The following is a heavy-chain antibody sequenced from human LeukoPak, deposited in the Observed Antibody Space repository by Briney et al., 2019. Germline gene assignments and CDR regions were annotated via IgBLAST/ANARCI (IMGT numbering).Heavy chain of an antibody. CDR2: ISGSGGST. CDR1: VFTFCSYA. V-gene: IGHV3-23*01. CDR3: AKDLAVAGGDAFDI. Sequence: PVGSLRLSRAPSVFTFCSYAMSWVRQAPGPGREWVSAISGSGGSTYYADSVKGRFTISRDNSKNTLYLQMNSLRAEDTAVYYCAKDLAVAGGDAFDIWGQGTMVTVSS. D-gene: IGHD6-19*01. J-gene: IGHJ3*02.